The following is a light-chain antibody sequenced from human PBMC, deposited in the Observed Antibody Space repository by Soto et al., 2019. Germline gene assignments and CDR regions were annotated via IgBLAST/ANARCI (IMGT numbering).Light chain of an antibody. V-gene: IGLV1-44*01. CDR1: SPNIGRNA. Sequence: QSVLTQPPSASGTPGQRVTISCSGSSPNIGRNAVNWYQQLPGTVPKLLIYGNYQRPSGVPDRFSGSESATSASLAISGLQSEDEADYYCAAWDDSLKSWVFGGGTKLTVL. J-gene: IGLJ3*02. CDR2: GNY. CDR3: AAWDDSLKSWV.